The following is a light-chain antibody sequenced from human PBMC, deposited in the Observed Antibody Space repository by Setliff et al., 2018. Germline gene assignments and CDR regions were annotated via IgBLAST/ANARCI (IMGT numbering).Light chain of an antibody. CDR2: DVS. J-gene: IGLJ2*01. CDR1: SSDVGGYNY. Sequence: QSALTQPASASGSPGQSITISCTGTSSDVGGYNYVSWYQQHPGKAPKLMIYDVSKRPSGVSNRFSGSKSGNTASLTISGLQAEDEADYYCSSYTSSSTLVFGGGTKGTVL. CDR3: SSYTSSSTLV. V-gene: IGLV2-14*01.